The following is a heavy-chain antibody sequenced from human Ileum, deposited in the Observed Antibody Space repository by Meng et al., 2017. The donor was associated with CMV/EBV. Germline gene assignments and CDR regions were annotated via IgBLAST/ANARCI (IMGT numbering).Heavy chain of an antibody. CDR1: GFTFSSYW. CDR2: IKQDGSEE. D-gene: IGHD3-3*01. Sequence: GESLKISCAASGFTFSSYWMSWVRQAPGKGLEWVANIKQDGSEEYYVDSVKGRFTISRDNAKNSLYLQMNSLRAEDTAVYYCARGPTIFRVVTYYYYGMDVWGQGTTVTVSS. J-gene: IGHJ6*02. V-gene: IGHV3-7*01. CDR3: ARGPTIFRVVTYYYYGMDV.